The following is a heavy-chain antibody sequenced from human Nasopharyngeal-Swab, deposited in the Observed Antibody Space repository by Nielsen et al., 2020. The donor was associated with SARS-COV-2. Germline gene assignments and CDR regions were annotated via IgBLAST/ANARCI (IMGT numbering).Heavy chain of an antibody. J-gene: IGHJ3*02. CDR1: GFTFGDYA. CDR2: SRSKTYGVAP. D-gene: IGHD1-26*01. V-gene: IGHV3-49*01. CDR3: ARSVGSFYGQGAFDI. Sequence: PLRLSCTRSGFTFGDYAMCWFRQAPWEGPECVGLSRSKTYGVAPEYAASVKGRFNISRDGAESIAYLQMNSLETEDTGVYYCARSVGSFYGQGAFDIWYQGTMVTVSS.